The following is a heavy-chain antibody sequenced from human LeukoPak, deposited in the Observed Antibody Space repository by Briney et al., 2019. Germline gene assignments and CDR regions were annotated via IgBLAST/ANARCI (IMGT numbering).Heavy chain of an antibody. CDR2: INHSGST. CDR3: ARRLGRKFGERFYYYHYMDV. CDR1: GGSFSGYY. D-gene: IGHD3-10*01. Sequence: PSETPSLTCAVYGGSFSGYYWSWIRQPPGKGLEWIGEINHSGSTNYNPSLKSRVTISVDTSKNQFSLRLSSVTAADTAVYYCARRLGRKFGERFYYYHYMDVWGKGTTVTISS. V-gene: IGHV4-34*01. J-gene: IGHJ6*03.